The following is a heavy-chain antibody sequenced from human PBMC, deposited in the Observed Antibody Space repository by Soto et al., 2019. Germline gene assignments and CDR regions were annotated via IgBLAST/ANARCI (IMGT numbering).Heavy chain of an antibody. CDR1: AFTFSNAW. Sequence: GGSLRLSCLASAFTFSNAWMNWVRQAPGKGLEWVVRIKSKTDGGTTDYAAPVKGRFTISRDDSKNTLYLQMNSLKTEDTAVYYCTTEHYDFWSGYYNYYYYGMDVWGQGTTVTVSS. D-gene: IGHD3-3*01. CDR2: IKSKTDGGTT. CDR3: TTEHYDFWSGYYNYYYYGMDV. J-gene: IGHJ6*02. V-gene: IGHV3-15*07.